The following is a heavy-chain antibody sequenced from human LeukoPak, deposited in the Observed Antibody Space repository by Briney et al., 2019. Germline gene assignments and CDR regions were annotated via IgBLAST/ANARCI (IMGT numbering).Heavy chain of an antibody. CDR2: VYRSGST. CDR1: GYSISSGYY. J-gene: IGHJ4*02. D-gene: IGHD3-10*01. Sequence: SETLSLTCSVFGYSISSGYYWGWIRQPPGKGLEWIGSVYRSGSTYHDPSLKSRVTISVDMSKNQFSLKLSSATAADTAVYYCARGNYGSGTYYTHFDYWGQGTLVTVSS. CDR3: ARGNYGSGTYYTHFDY. V-gene: IGHV4-38-2*02.